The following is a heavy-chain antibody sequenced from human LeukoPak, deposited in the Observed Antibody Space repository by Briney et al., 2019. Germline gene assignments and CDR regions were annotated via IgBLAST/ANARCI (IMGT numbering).Heavy chain of an antibody. Sequence: PGGSLRLSCAASGFTFSSYAMHWVRQAPGKGLEWVAVISYDGSNKYYADSVKGRFTISRDNSKNTLYLQMNNLRVEDTAVYYCARRDYYDSSGYSPLFDYWGQGTLVTVSS. CDR2: ISYDGSNK. J-gene: IGHJ4*02. D-gene: IGHD3-22*01. V-gene: IGHV3-30-3*01. CDR1: GFTFSSYA. CDR3: ARRDYYDSSGYSPLFDY.